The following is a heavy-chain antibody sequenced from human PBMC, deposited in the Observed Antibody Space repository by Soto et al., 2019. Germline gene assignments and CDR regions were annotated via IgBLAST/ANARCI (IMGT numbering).Heavy chain of an antibody. CDR1: GFTFSNYA. CDR2: ISVGGSA. Sequence: EVQLLESVGGLIQPGGSLRLSCAVSGFTFSNYAMSWVRQATGKGLEWVSTISVGGSAFYSDSVKGRFTISRDNSKNTLFLQMNSLRAEDTALYHCAKRAPDTYYFDYWGQGTLVTVS. V-gene: IGHV3-23*01. J-gene: IGHJ4*02. CDR3: AKRAPDTYYFDY. D-gene: IGHD2-2*02.